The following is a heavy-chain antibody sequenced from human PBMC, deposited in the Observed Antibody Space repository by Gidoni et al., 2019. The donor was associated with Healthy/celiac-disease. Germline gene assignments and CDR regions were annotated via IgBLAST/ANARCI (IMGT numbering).Heavy chain of an antibody. Sequence: EVQLVESGGGLLQPGRSLRLSCAASGFTFDDYAMHWVRQAPGKGLEWVSGISWNSGSIGYADSVKGRFTISRDNAKNSLYLQMNSLRAEDTALYYCAKDMRGRQQLEGAFDYWGQGTLVTVSS. CDR1: GFTFDDYA. V-gene: IGHV3-9*01. CDR3: AKDMRGRQQLEGAFDY. D-gene: IGHD6-13*01. CDR2: ISWNSGSI. J-gene: IGHJ4*02.